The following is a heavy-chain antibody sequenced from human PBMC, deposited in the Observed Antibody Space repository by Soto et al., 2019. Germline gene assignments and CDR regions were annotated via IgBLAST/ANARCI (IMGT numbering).Heavy chain of an antibody. CDR2: INQDGSEK. J-gene: IGHJ4*02. D-gene: IGHD4-4*01. CDR1: GFTFNRYW. CDR3: ARGGYDYSNPFDY. V-gene: IGHV3-7*04. Sequence: SGGGLVQPGGSLRLSCAASGFTFNRYWMKWVRQAPGKGLEWMGNINQDGSEKHYVDSVKGRFTISRDNAKDSVYLQMNSLKAEDTAMYYCARGGYDYSNPFDYWGQGTLVTVSS.